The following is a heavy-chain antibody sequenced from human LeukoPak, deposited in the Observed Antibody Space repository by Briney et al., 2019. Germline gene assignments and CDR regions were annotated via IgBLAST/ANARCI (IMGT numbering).Heavy chain of an antibody. D-gene: IGHD2-15*01. CDR3: ARDPYCSGVSCWYYFDY. Sequence: SVKVSCKASGGTFGNYGISWVRQAPGQGPEWMGRIIPMLGIANYAQQFQGRVTITADKSANTAYMELSSLRSEDTAMYYCARDPYCSGVSCWYYFDYWGQGTLVTVSS. J-gene: IGHJ4*02. CDR2: IIPMLGIA. CDR1: GGTFGNYG. V-gene: IGHV1-69*04.